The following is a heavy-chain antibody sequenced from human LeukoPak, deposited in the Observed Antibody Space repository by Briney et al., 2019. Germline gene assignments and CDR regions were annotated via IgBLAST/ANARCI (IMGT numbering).Heavy chain of an antibody. CDR2: INHSGST. CDR3: ARGRARYCSGGSCYSRWFDP. CDR1: GGSFSGYY. D-gene: IGHD2-15*01. J-gene: IGHJ5*02. Sequence: PSETLSLTCAVYGGSFSGYYWSWIRQPPGKGLEWMGEINHSGSTNYTPSLKSRVTISVDTSKNQFSLKLSSVTAADTAVYYCARGRARYCSGGSCYSRWFDPWGQRTLGTVSS. V-gene: IGHV4-34*01.